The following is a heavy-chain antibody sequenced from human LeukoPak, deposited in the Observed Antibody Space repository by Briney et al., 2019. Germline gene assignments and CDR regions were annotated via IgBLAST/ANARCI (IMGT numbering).Heavy chain of an antibody. CDR2: IYYSGST. Sequence: SETLSLTCTVSGGSISSSRYYWGWIRQSPGKGLEWIGSIYYSGSTYYNPSLKSRVTISVDTSKNQFSLKLSSVTAADTAVYYCARHGSGSSPNYYYYYMDVWGKGTTVTISS. D-gene: IGHD1-26*01. CDR3: ARHGSGSSPNYYYYYMDV. CDR1: GGSISSSRYY. J-gene: IGHJ6*03. V-gene: IGHV4-39*01.